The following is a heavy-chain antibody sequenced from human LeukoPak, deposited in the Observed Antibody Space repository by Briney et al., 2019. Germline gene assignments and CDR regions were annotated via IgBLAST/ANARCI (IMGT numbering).Heavy chain of an antibody. V-gene: IGHV4-34*01. CDR1: GGSFSGYY. Sequence: SETLSPTCAVYGGSFSGYYWSWIRQPPGKGLEWIGEINHSGSTNYNPSLKSRVTISVDTSKNQFSLKLSSVTAADTAVYYCARAGITMVRGVNRRTTFDYWGQGTLVTVSS. CDR2: INHSGST. D-gene: IGHD3-10*01. J-gene: IGHJ4*02. CDR3: ARAGITMVRGVNRRTTFDY.